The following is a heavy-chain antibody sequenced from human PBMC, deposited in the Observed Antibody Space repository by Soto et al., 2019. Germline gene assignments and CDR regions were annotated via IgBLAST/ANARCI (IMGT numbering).Heavy chain of an antibody. CDR1: GGSISSGGYY. V-gene: IGHV4-31*03. Sequence: QVQVQESGPGLVKPSQTLTLTCTVSGGSISSGGYYWTWIRQHPGKGLEWLGNVHYSGTTYYNPSLKSRVTISVDTSKNHFSLKLSSVTAADTAVYYCARDRKTWCSGHTCYAQDAFDIWGQGTMVTVSS. D-gene: IGHD2-2*01. CDR2: VHYSGTT. CDR3: ARDRKTWCSGHTCYAQDAFDI. J-gene: IGHJ3*02.